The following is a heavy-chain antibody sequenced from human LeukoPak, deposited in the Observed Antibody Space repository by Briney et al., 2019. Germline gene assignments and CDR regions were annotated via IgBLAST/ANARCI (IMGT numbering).Heavy chain of an antibody. V-gene: IGHV1-2*02. CDR3: ARDERYSDADHHYPDLGY. CDR1: GYIFTGYY. Sequence: VASVKVSCKASGYIFTGYYLFWVRQAPGQGLEGMGWINPNGGATRYAQKFQGRVTLTCDTSIRTTYMELSSLTSDDTAVYYCARDERYSDADHHYPDLGYWGQGTLVTVSS. J-gene: IGHJ4*02. D-gene: IGHD3-16*01. CDR2: INPNGGAT.